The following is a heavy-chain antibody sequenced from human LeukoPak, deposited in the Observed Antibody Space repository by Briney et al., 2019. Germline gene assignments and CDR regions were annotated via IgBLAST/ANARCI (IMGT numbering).Heavy chain of an antibody. CDR3: AKDLVGYSGYDFIDY. Sequence: GGSLRLSCAASGFTFSSYSMNWVRQAPGKGLEWVSSISSSSSYIYYADSVKGRFTISRDNAKNSLYLQMNSLRAEDTAVYYCAKDLVGYSGYDFIDYWGQGTLVTVSS. CDR1: GFTFSSYS. D-gene: IGHD5-12*01. V-gene: IGHV3-21*01. CDR2: ISSSSSYI. J-gene: IGHJ4*02.